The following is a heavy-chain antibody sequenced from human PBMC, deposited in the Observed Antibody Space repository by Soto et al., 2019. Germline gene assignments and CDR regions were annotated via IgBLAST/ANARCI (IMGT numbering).Heavy chain of an antibody. J-gene: IGHJ6*02. CDR1: GGSITNSSYY. Sequence: SETLSLTCTVSGGSITNSSYYWGWIRQPPGKGLEWIGSISYSGSTYYNPSLKSRVARSVDTSKNQFSLKLTSVTAADTAVYYCISRAPVRFYYYGMDVWGQGTTVTVSS. D-gene: IGHD3-16*01. CDR3: ISRAPVRFYYYGMDV. V-gene: IGHV4-39*01. CDR2: ISYSGST.